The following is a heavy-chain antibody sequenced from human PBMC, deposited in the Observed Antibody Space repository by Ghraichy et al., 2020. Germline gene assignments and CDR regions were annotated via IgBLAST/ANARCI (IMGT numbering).Heavy chain of an antibody. J-gene: IGHJ4*02. CDR2: IYYSGYT. CDR1: GGSISSHY. D-gene: IGHD1-1*01. Sequence: SETLSLTCTVSGGSISSHYWSWIRQPPGKGLEWIGYIYYSGYTNYNPSLKSRVTISVARFKKQFSLKLTSVTAADTAVYYCARLPLWDEVAGTPGYWGQGTLVTVSS. V-gene: IGHV4-59*08. CDR3: ARLPLWDEVAGTPGY.